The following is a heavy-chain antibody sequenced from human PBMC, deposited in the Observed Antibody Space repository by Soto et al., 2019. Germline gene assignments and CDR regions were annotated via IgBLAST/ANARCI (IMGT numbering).Heavy chain of an antibody. CDR1: GFNFSLSA. D-gene: IGHD6-6*01. CDR2: ISYDGSER. CDR3: VKDQHSTSSDIFDY. V-gene: IGHV3-30*18. Sequence: LRLSCNTSGFNFSLSAMHWVRQAPGKGLVWVAAISYDGSERSYADFMRGQFTISRDNSRKTLILEMSRLRPEDTGIYYCVKDQHSTSSDIFDYWGQGTLVTVSS. J-gene: IGHJ4*02.